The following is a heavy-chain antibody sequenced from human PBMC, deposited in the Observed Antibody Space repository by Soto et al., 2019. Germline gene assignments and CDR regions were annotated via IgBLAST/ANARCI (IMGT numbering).Heavy chain of an antibody. CDR1: GFTFSSYA. CDR2: ISYDGSNK. Sequence: QVQLVESGGGVVQPGRSLRLSCAASGFTFSSYAMHWVRQAPGKGLEWVAVISYDGSNKYYADSVKGRFTISRDNSKNTLYLQMNSLRAEDTAVYYCARDSGKTYYYGSGRMDVWGQGTTVTVSS. CDR3: ARDSGKTYYYGSGRMDV. J-gene: IGHJ6*02. D-gene: IGHD3-10*01. V-gene: IGHV3-30-3*01.